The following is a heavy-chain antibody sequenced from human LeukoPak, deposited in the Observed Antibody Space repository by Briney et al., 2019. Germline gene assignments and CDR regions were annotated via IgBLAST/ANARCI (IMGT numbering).Heavy chain of an antibody. D-gene: IGHD5-12*01. Sequence: PGGSLRLSRAASGFTFSSYSMNWVRQAPGKGLEWVSSISSSSSYIYYADSVKGRFTISRDNAKNSLYLQMNSLRAEDTAVYYCAGDLYSSNWFDPWGQGTLVTVSS. CDR2: ISSSSSYI. CDR1: GFTFSSYS. V-gene: IGHV3-21*01. J-gene: IGHJ5*02. CDR3: AGDLYSSNWFDP.